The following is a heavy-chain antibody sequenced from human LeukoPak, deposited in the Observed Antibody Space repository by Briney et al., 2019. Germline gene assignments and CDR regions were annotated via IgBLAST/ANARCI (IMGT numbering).Heavy chain of an antibody. CDR1: GFTFSSYD. D-gene: IGHD6-19*01. J-gene: IGHJ5*02. Sequence: GGSLRLSCAASGFTFSSYDMHWVRQATGKGLEWVSAIGTAGDTYYPGSVKGRFTISRENAKNSLYLQMNSLRAGDTAVYYCASGRIAVAGGEDDWFDPWGQGTLVTVSS. V-gene: IGHV3-13*01. CDR2: IGTAGDT. CDR3: ASGRIAVAGGEDDWFDP.